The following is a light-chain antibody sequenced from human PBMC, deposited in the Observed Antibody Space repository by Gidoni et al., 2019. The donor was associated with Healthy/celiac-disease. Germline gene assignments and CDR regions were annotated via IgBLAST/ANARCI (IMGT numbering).Light chain of an antibody. J-gene: IGKJ4*01. CDR3: QPSYSTPLT. CDR1: QSISSY. CDR2: AAS. V-gene: IGKV1-39*01. Sequence: DIQMTQSPSSLSASVGDRVTITCRASQSISSYLNWYQQKPGIAPTLLIYAASSLKSGVPSRFSGSGSGTDFPLTISSLQPEDFATYYCQPSYSTPLTFGGGPKVELK.